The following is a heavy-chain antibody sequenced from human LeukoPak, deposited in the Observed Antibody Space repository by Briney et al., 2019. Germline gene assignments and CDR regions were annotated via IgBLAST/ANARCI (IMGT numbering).Heavy chain of an antibody. D-gene: IGHD1-26*01. Sequence: GGSLRLSCAASGSTFSNDWMHWVRQAPGKGLVWVSRINTDGSTATYADSVKGRFTISRDNAKNTLYLQMNSLRVEDTAVYYCARGRGGSYHYWGQGTLVTVSS. J-gene: IGHJ4*02. CDR2: INTDGSTA. CDR3: ARGRGGSYHY. V-gene: IGHV3-74*01. CDR1: GSTFSNDW.